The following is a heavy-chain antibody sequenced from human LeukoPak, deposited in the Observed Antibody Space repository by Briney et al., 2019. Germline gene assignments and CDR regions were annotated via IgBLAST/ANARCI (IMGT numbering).Heavy chain of an antibody. D-gene: IGHD2-15*01. V-gene: IGHV1-69*04. J-gene: IGHJ4*02. CDR1: GGTFSSYV. CDR3: ATCSGGSCYELYYFDY. Sequence: GSSVKVSCKASGGTFSSYVISRVRQAPGQGLEWMGRIIPILGIANYAQKFRGRVTITADKSTSTAYMELSSLRSEDTAVYYCATCSGGSCYELYYFDYWGQGTLVTVSS. CDR2: IIPILGIA.